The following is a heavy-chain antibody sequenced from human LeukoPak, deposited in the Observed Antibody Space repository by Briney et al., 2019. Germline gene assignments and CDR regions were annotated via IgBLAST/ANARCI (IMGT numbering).Heavy chain of an antibody. CDR1: GFTFSSYA. V-gene: IGHV3-30*01. CDR3: QTPIVVVPAAPQPDDY. Sequence: GGSLRLSCAASGFTFSSYAMHWVRQAPGKGLEWVAVISYDGSNKYYADSVKGRFTISRDNSKNTLYLQMNSLRAEDTAVYYCQTPIVVVPAAPQPDDYWAREPWSPSPQ. CDR2: ISYDGSNK. D-gene: IGHD2-2*01. J-gene: IGHJ4*02.